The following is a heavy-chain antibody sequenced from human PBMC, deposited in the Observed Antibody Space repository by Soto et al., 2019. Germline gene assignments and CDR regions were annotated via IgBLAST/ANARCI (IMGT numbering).Heavy chain of an antibody. CDR3: AKDYPTTDYGLEV. Sequence: AGGSLRLSCAASGFTFDSPYSHAMSWVRQSPGKGPEWVSTISSNGANTHYAESVQGRFTISRDISMNTVFLQMNSLRAEDTALYYCAKDYPTTDYGLEVWGQGTTVTVSS. CDR2: ISSNGANT. J-gene: IGHJ6*02. D-gene: IGHD1-1*01. CDR1: GFTFDSPYSHA. V-gene: IGHV3-23*01.